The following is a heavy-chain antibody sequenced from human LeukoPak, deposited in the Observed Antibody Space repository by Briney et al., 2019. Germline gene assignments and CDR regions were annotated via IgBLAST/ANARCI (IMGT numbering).Heavy chain of an antibody. V-gene: IGHV3-53*01. Sequence: GGSLRLSCAASGLTVSTNYMIWVRQAPGKGLEWVSVLYSDGDTTYYADSVKGRFIISRDNSRNTLSLQMHSLRAEDTAVYYCARRENNGYYLSWGQGTLVTVSS. CDR3: ARRENNGYYLS. CDR1: GLTVSTNY. D-gene: IGHD3-22*01. J-gene: IGHJ5*02. CDR2: LYSDGDTT.